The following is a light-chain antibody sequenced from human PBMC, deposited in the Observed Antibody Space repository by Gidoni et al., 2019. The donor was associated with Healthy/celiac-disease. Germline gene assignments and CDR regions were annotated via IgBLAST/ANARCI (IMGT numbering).Light chain of an antibody. CDR1: QSISSY. CDR3: QQSYSTRFT. J-gene: IGKJ3*01. V-gene: IGKV1-39*01. Sequence: DIQMTPSPSSLSASVGDRVTITCRASQSISSYLNWYQQKPGKAPKLLIYAASSLQSGVPSRFSGSGSGTDFTITISSLQPEDFATYYCQQSYSTRFTFGPGTKVDIK. CDR2: AAS.